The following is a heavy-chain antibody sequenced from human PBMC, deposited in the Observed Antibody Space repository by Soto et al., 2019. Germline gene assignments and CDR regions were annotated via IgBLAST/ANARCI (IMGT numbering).Heavy chain of an antibody. J-gene: IGHJ4*02. CDR3: AKDLCGRGTGVCYTFDY. D-gene: IGHD2-8*01. CDR2: ISYDGSNK. Sequence: PVGSLRLSCGASGFTFSSYGMHWVRQAQGKGMEWVAVISYDGSNKYYADSVKGRFTISRDNSKNKLYLQMKSRRAGDKAVYYCAKDLCGRGTGVCYTFDYWGQGT. V-gene: IGHV3-30*18. CDR1: GFTFSSYG.